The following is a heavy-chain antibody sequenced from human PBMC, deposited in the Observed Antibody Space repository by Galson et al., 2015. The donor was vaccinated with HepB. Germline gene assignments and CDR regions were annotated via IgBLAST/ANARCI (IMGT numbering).Heavy chain of an antibody. CDR2: MNPNSGNT. V-gene: IGHV1-8*01. CDR3: ARVFPYDFWSGPDHYYYYMDV. Sequence: SVKVSCKASGYTFTSYDINWVRQATGQGLEWMGWMNPNSGNTGYAQKFQGRVTMTRNTSISTAYMELSSLRSEDTAVYYCARVFPYDFWSGPDHYYYYMDVWGKGTTVTVSS. CDR1: GYTFTSYD. D-gene: IGHD3-3*01. J-gene: IGHJ6*03.